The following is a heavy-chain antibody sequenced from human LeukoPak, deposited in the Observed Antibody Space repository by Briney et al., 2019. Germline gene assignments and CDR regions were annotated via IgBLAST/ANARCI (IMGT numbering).Heavy chain of an antibody. D-gene: IGHD2-21*01. J-gene: IGHJ5*02. CDR2: INHSGST. CDR3: ARDELPQHVVIWFDP. Sequence: SETLSLTCAVYGGSFSGYYWSWIRQPPGKGLEWIGEINHSGSTYYNPSLKSRVTISVDTSKNQFSLKLSSLTAADTAVYYCARDELPQHVVIWFDPWGQGTLVTVSS. V-gene: IGHV4-34*01. CDR1: GGSFSGYY.